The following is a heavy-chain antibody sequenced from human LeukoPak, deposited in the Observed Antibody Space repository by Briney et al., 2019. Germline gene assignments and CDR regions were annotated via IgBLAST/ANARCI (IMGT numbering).Heavy chain of an antibody. CDR1: GYTFPRYG. D-gene: IGHD4-17*01. CDR3: ARGGRRGDYFDF. CDR2: ISPYNNNT. J-gene: IGHJ4*02. Sequence: ASVKVSCKASGYTFPRYGITWVRQAPGQGLEWMAWISPYNNNTKFSQKFQGRVTMTTDTSTSTVYMELRSLRSDDTAVYYCARGGRRGDYFDFWGQGTLVTVSS. V-gene: IGHV1-18*01.